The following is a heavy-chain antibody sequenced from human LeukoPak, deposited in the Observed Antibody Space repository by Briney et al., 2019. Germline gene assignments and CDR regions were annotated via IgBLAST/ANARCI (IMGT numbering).Heavy chain of an antibody. CDR1: GFTFDDYA. D-gene: IGHD3-22*01. CDR2: ISWNSGSI. V-gene: IGHV3-9*01. J-gene: IGHJ4*02. CDR3: AKEIYDSSGYGLGY. Sequence: PGRSLRLSCAASGFTFDDYAMHWVRHAPGKGLEWVSGISWNSGSIGYADSVKGRFTISRDNAKNSLYLQMNSLRAEDTALYYCAKEIYDSSGYGLGYWGQGTLVTVSS.